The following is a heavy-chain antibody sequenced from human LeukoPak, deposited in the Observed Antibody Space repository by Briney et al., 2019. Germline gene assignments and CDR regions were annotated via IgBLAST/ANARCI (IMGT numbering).Heavy chain of an antibody. CDR1: GYTFTSYA. CDR3: AKMKYQWLVRIYFDY. CDR2: ISGSGGST. Sequence: SCKASGYTFTSYAMSWVRQAPGKGLEWVSSISGSGGSTYYEDSVKGRFTISRDNSKNTLYLQMNSLRAEDSAVYYCAKMKYQWLVRIYFDYWGQGTLVTVSS. V-gene: IGHV3-23*01. J-gene: IGHJ4*02. D-gene: IGHD6-19*01.